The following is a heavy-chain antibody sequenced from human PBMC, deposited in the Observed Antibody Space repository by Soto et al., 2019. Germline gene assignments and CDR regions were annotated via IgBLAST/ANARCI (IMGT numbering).Heavy chain of an antibody. J-gene: IGHJ5*02. CDR1: GYTFTSYG. Sequence: ASVKVSCKASGYTFTSYGIIWVRQAPGQGLEWMGWISAYNGNTNYAQKLQGRVTMTTDTSTSTAYMELRSLRSDDTAVYYCAREGLWFGESPVYWFDPWGQGTLVTVSS. CDR2: ISAYNGNT. D-gene: IGHD3-10*01. CDR3: AREGLWFGESPVYWFDP. V-gene: IGHV1-18*01.